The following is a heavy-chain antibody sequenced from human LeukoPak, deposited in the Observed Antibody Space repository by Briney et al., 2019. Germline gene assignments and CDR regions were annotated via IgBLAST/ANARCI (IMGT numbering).Heavy chain of an antibody. CDR3: ASLSIAVADFDY. Sequence: ASVKVSCKASGYTFTGYYMHWVRQAPGQRLEWMGWINAGNGNTKYSQKFQGRVTITRDTSASTAYMELSSLRSEDTAVYYCASLSIAVADFDYWGQGTLVTVSS. V-gene: IGHV1-3*01. J-gene: IGHJ4*02. CDR1: GYTFTGYY. D-gene: IGHD6-19*01. CDR2: INAGNGNT.